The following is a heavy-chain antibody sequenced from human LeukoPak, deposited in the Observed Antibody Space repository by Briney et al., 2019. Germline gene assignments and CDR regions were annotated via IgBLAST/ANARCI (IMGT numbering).Heavy chain of an antibody. V-gene: IGHV1-18*01. Sequence: ASVKVSCKASGYTFTSYGISWVRQAPGQGLEWMGWISAHNGNTNYAQKLQGRVTMTTDTSASTAYMELRSLRSDDTAVYYCARDPPDSSSWYWGNGFGAFDIWGQGTMVTVSS. CDR1: GYTFTSYG. CDR2: ISAHNGNT. CDR3: ARDPPDSSSWYWGNGFGAFDI. J-gene: IGHJ3*02. D-gene: IGHD6-13*01.